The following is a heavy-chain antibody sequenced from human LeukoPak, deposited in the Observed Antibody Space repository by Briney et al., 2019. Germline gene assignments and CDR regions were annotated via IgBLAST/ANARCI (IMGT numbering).Heavy chain of an antibody. D-gene: IGHD3-22*01. Sequence: TGGSLRLSCAASGFTFSSYEMNWVRQAPGKGLEWVSYISSSGSTIYYADSVKGRFTISRDNAKNSLYLQMNSLSAEDTAVYYCAREAIYYDSSGYYYDLDYWGQGTLVTVSS. CDR1: GFTFSSYE. V-gene: IGHV3-48*03. CDR3: AREAIYYDSSGYYYDLDY. CDR2: ISSSGSTI. J-gene: IGHJ4*02.